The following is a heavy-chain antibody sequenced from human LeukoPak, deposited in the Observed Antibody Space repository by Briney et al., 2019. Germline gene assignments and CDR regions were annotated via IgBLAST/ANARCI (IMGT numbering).Heavy chain of an antibody. Sequence: PTGGSLRLSCAASGFTFSSYAMHWVRQAPGKGLEWVSYISGDRSRIEYAESVKGRFTISRDSSTNSLHLQMNSLRTEDTALYYCASGRSAYYGFRTGYYRGVYSGMDVWGQGTTVTVS. J-gene: IGHJ6*02. D-gene: IGHD3/OR15-3a*01. V-gene: IGHV3-43*02. CDR3: ASGRSAYYGFRTGYYRGVYSGMDV. CDR1: GFTFSSYA. CDR2: ISGDRSRI.